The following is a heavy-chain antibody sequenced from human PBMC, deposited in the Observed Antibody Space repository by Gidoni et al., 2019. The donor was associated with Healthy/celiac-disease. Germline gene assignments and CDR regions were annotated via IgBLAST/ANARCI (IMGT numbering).Heavy chain of an antibody. CDR3: AKDIGDGYNPYYYYGMDV. CDR1: GFTFDDYG. J-gene: IGHJ6*02. V-gene: IGHV3-9*01. CDR2: ISWNSGSI. Sequence: EVQLVESGGGLVQPGRSLRLSCAASGFTFDDYGMHWVRQAPGKGLEWVSGISWNSGSIGYADSVKGRFTISRDNAKNSLYLQMNSLRAEDTALYYCAKDIGDGYNPYYYYGMDVWGQGTTVTVSS. D-gene: IGHD5-12*01.